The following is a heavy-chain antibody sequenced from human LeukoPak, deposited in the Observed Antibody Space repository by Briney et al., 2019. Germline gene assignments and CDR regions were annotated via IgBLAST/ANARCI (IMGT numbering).Heavy chain of an antibody. CDR3: AKDFGFCDYYYYFIYV. CDR1: GFTFSSYG. V-gene: IGHV3-30*02. CDR2: IRYDGSNK. Sequence: AGGSLRLSCAASGFTFSSYGMHWVSQAPGKGLEWVAFIRYDGSNKYYADSVKGRFTISRDNTKNTLYMQMNSLRAEDTGMYDCAKDFGFCDYYYYFIYVWGQGTTVTVSS. D-gene: IGHD3-3*01. J-gene: IGHJ6*02.